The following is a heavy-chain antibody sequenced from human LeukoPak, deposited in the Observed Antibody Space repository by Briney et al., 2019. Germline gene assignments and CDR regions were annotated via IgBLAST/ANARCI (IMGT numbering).Heavy chain of an antibody. CDR3: ARDMGGIEGYYFDY. V-gene: IGHV3-21*05. Sequence: GGCLRLSRAASVQTFSRYSTNCVPDARGRGRECGSYITISRRYIYYADSVKGRFTNSRDNGKNSLYLQMNSLRAEDTAVYYCARDMGGIEGYYFDYWGQGNLVTVSS. CDR1: VQTFSRYS. J-gene: IGHJ4*02. CDR2: ITISRRYI. D-gene: IGHD2-21*01.